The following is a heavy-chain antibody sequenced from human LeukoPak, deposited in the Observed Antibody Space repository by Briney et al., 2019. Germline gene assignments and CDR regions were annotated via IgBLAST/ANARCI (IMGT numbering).Heavy chain of an antibody. J-gene: IGHJ3*02. D-gene: IGHD6-13*01. Sequence: PGGSLRLSCAASGFTFSNYWMTWVRQAPGQGLEWVANVNQDGSEKYYVDSVKGRFTISRDNAMNSLSLQMNSLRAEDTSVYYCARDSRSSSLDAFDIWGQGTVVTVSS. CDR1: GFTFSNYW. V-gene: IGHV3-7*04. CDR3: ARDSRSSSLDAFDI. CDR2: VNQDGSEK.